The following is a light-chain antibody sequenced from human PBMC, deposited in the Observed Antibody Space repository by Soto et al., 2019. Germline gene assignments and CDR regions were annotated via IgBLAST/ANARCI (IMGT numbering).Light chain of an antibody. J-gene: IGKJ4*01. CDR1: QDINRY. CDR2: AAS. CDR3: QQLYSYPLT. V-gene: IGKV1-9*01. Sequence: DIHLTQSPSLLSASVGDRVTITCRASQDINRYLAWYQQSPRKAPKLLIYAASTLQSGVPSRFGGSGSGTEFSLTISSLQPEDFGTYYCQQLYSYPLTFGGGTKVEI.